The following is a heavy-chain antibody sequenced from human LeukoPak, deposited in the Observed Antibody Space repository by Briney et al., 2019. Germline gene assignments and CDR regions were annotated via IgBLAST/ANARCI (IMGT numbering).Heavy chain of an antibody. Sequence: GASVKVSCKASGGTFSSYAISWVRQAPGQGLEWMGRINPNSGGTNYAQKFQGRVTMTRDTSISTAYMELSRLRSDDTAVYYCARNYYDSSGYERGFDYWGQGTLVTVSS. D-gene: IGHD3-22*01. CDR3: ARNYYDSSGYERGFDY. V-gene: IGHV1-2*06. CDR1: GGTFSSYA. J-gene: IGHJ4*02. CDR2: INPNSGGT.